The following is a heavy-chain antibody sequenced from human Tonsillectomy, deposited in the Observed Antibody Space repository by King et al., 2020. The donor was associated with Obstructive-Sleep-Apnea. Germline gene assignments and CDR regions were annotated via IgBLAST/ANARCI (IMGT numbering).Heavy chain of an antibody. CDR1: GYSFTSYW. J-gene: IGHJ3*02. Sequence: GQLVQSGAEVKKPGESRRLSCQAFGYSFTSYWIIWGRAMPGKGLEWMGRIEPRDFYTDHTPSFQGHVDISADKPISTAYLQWSGLKASDTAMYYCHYDSRTSGFDIWGQGTMVTVSS. D-gene: IGHD3-22*01. V-gene: IGHV5-10-1*01. CDR3: HYDSRTSGFDI. CDR2: IEPRDFYT.